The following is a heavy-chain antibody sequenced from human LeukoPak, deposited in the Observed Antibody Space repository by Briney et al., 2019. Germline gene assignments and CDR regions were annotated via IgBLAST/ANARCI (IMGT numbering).Heavy chain of an antibody. V-gene: IGHV1-8*01. J-gene: IGHJ5*02. CDR1: GYTFTSYA. CDR3: ARDDVLTPFDP. CDR2: MTPNDGKT. D-gene: IGHD3-9*01. Sequence: ASVKVSCKASGYTFTSYAISWVRHATGQGLEWMGWMTPNDGKTDFAQKFQGRVTMTGDTSVSTAYMELSNLTSDDTAVYYCARDDVLTPFDPWGQGTLVIVSS.